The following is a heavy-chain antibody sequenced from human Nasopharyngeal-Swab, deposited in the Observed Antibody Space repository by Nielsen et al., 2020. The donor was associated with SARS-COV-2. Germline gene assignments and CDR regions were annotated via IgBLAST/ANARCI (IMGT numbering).Heavy chain of an antibody. D-gene: IGHD2-2*01. V-gene: IGHV1-2*06. CDR3: ARREVLSSTSYNWFDP. CDR2: INPNSGGT. CDR1: GYTFTGYY. Sequence: ASVKVSCKASGYTFTGYYMHWVRQAPGQGLEWMGRINPNSGGTNYAQKLQGRVTMTRDTSISTAYMELSRLRSDDTAVYYCARREVLSSTSYNWFDPWGQGTLVTVSS. J-gene: IGHJ5*02.